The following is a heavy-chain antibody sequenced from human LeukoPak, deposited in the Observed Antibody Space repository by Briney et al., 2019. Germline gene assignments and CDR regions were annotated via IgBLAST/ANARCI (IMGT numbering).Heavy chain of an antibody. Sequence: PGGSLRLSCAVPGYTFSDHYIDWVRQAPGKGLEWVGQTGNKANNYATEYAASVKDRFTISRDDSRKSVYLQMDSLKTEDTAVYYCARWRSGSCSDWGQGTRVTVSS. V-gene: IGHV3-72*01. D-gene: IGHD2-15*01. CDR2: TGNKANNYAT. CDR1: GYTFSDHY. J-gene: IGHJ4*02. CDR3: ARWRSGSCSD.